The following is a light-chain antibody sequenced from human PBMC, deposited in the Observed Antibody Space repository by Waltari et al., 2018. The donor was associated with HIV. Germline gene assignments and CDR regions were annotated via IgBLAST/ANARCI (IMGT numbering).Light chain of an antibody. CDR3: SSYTTTRTLV. CDR1: SSDLGAYNY. J-gene: IGLJ2*01. Sequence: SALTQSASVSGSPGQSLTISCTGTSSDLGAYNYVSWYQQHPDKAPKLLIYEVSNRPSGLANRFSGSKSGNTASLTISGLQAEDEADYYCSSYTTTRTLVFGGGTKLTVL. CDR2: EVS. V-gene: IGLV2-14*01.